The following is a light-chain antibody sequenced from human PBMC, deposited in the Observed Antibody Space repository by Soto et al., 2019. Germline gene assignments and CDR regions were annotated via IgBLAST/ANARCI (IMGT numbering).Light chain of an antibody. CDR1: QRLSIN. Sequence: DIVLTQSPATLSVSPGDSATLFCPASQRLSINLAWYQQKPGQAPRLLIYRASTRASGVPARFSGSGSGTEFTLTISSLQSEDFAVYYCHQYNNWPPWTFGPGTKVDI. CDR3: HQYNNWPPWT. CDR2: RAS. J-gene: IGKJ1*01. V-gene: IGKV3-15*01.